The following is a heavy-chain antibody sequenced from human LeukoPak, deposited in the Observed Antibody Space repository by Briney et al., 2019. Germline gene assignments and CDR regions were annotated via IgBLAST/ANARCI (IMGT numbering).Heavy chain of an antibody. CDR3: ARDFSSSWYAFDY. D-gene: IGHD6-13*01. CDR2: IYYSGST. J-gene: IGHJ4*02. V-gene: IGHV4-61*01. Sequence: SETLSLTCTVSGGSVSSGSYYWSWIRQPPGKGLEWIGYIYYSGSTNYNSSLKSRVTISVDTSKNQFSLKLSCVTAADTAVYYCARDFSSSWYAFDYWGQGILVTVSS. CDR1: GGSVSSGSYY.